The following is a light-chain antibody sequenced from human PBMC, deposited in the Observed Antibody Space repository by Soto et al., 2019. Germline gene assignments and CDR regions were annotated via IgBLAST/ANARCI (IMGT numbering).Light chain of an antibody. J-gene: IGKJ5*01. Sequence: DIQLSQSPSFLSASVGDRVTITCRASQGISNYLAWYQRKPGKAPKLLISTASILQSGVPSRFSGSGSGTEFTLTISSLQPEDFATYYCQQLTSYPITFGQGTPLEIK. V-gene: IGKV1-9*01. CDR3: QQLTSYPIT. CDR2: TAS. CDR1: QGISNY.